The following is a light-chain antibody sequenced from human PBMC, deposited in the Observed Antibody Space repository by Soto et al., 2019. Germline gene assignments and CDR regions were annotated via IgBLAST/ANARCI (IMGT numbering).Light chain of an antibody. CDR1: QSVSSN. CDR2: DAS. J-gene: IGKJ1*01. CDR3: QQYNNWPPACT. V-gene: IGKV3-15*01. Sequence: EILMTQSPATLSVSPGERATLSCRASQSVSSNLAWYQQKPGQAPRLLIYDASTRATGIPARFSGSGSGTEFTLTISSLQSEDFAVYYCQQYNNWPPACTFGQGTKVEIK.